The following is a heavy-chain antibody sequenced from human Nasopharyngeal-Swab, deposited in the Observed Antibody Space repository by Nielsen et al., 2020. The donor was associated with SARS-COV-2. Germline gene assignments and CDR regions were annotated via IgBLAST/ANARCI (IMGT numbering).Heavy chain of an antibody. V-gene: IGHV3-7*01. CDR1: GFTFSAYW. CDR2: IKQDGSEK. D-gene: IGHD2-2*01. CDR3: ARRTFSSTSLTDC. Sequence: GGSLRLSCAASGFTFSAYWMSWVRQAPGKGLEWVANIKQDGSEKYYEDSVKGRFTISRDNAKNSLYLQMNSLRVEDTAVYYCARRTFSSTSLTDCWGQGTLVTVSS. J-gene: IGHJ4*02.